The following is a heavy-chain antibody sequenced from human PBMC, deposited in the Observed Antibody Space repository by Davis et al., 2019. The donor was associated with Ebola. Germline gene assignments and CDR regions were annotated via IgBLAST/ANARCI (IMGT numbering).Heavy chain of an antibody. V-gene: IGHV1-8*03. Sequence: ASVKVSCKASGYTFTDYYMHWVRQAPGQGLEWMGWMNPNSGNTGYAQKFQGRVTITRNTSISTAYMELSSLRSEDTAVYYCARSRPLYGDYRYFDYWGQGTLVTVSS. CDR3: ARSRPLYGDYRYFDY. CDR2: MNPNSGNT. D-gene: IGHD4-17*01. J-gene: IGHJ4*02. CDR1: GYTFTDYY.